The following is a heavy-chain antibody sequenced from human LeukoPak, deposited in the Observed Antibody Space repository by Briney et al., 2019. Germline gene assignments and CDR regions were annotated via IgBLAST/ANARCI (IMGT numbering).Heavy chain of an antibody. CDR2: IYYSRST. V-gene: IGHV4-39*01. CDR3: AIAGYSYGTALFDY. Sequence: PETLSLTCTVPGGSLSSSSYYWGWIRQHPGKGLEWLGSIYYSRSTYYNPSLKSRVTISVDTSKNQFSLKLSSVTAADTAVYYCAIAGYSYGTALFDYWGQGTLVTVSS. D-gene: IGHD5-18*01. CDR1: GGSLSSSSYY. J-gene: IGHJ4*02.